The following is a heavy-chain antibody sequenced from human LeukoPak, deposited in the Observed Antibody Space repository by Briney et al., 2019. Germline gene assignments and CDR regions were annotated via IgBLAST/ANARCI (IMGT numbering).Heavy chain of an antibody. J-gene: IGHJ6*03. D-gene: IGHD4-17*01. Sequence: SVKVSCKASGGTFSSYAISWVRQAPGQGLEWVGGIIPIFGTANYAQKFQGRVTITTDESTSTAYMELSSLRSEDTAVYYCAVGELETYYYYMDVWGKGTTVTVSS. V-gene: IGHV1-69*05. CDR3: AVGELETYYYYMDV. CDR2: IIPIFGTA. CDR1: GGTFSSYA.